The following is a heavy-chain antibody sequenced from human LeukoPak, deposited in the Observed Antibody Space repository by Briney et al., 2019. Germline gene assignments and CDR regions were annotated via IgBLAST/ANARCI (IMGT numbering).Heavy chain of an antibody. CDR3: ARVYGSAAAGYFDY. J-gene: IGHJ4*02. D-gene: IGHD6-13*01. CDR1: GYSXTSYW. CDR2: IYPGDSAP. Sequence: GESLKISCKGSGYSXTSYWIGWVXQMPGXXLXXMGIIYPGDSAPRYSPSFQGQVTISADKSISTAYLQWSSLKASDTAMYYCARVYGSAAAGYFDYWGQGTLVTVSS. V-gene: IGHV5-51*01.